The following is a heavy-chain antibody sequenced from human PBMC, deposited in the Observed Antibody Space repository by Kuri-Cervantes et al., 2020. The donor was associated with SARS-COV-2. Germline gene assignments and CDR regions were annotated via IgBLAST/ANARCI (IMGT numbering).Heavy chain of an antibody. CDR1: GGSISSYY. CDR3: ARALYSIPHAFQH. D-gene: IGHD6-13*01. V-gene: IGHV4-59*01. CDR2: IYYSGST. J-gene: IGHJ1*01. Sequence: SETLSLTCTVSGGSISSYYWSWIRQPPGKGLEWIGYIYYSGSTNYNPSLKSRVTISADTSKNQFSLKLSSVTAADTAVYYCARALYSIPHAFQHWGQGTLVTVSS.